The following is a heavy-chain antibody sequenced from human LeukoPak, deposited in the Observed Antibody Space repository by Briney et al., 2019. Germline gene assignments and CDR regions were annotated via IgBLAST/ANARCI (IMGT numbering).Heavy chain of an antibody. V-gene: IGHV3-23*01. CDR2: ISGSAGST. Sequence: PGGSLRLSCAASAFIFSDYYMSWIRQAPGKGLEWVSAISGSAGSTYYADSVKGRFTISRDNSKNTVYLQMNSLRVEDTAVYYCARDRGDGWHYFDYWGRGTLVTVSS. J-gene: IGHJ4*02. CDR1: AFIFSDYY. D-gene: IGHD5-24*01. CDR3: ARDRGDGWHYFDY.